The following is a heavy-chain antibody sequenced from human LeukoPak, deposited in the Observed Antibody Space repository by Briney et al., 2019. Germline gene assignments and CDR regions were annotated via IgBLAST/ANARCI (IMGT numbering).Heavy chain of an antibody. D-gene: IGHD5-24*01. J-gene: IGHJ3*02. CDR1: GGSINSGSYY. V-gene: IGHV4-61*02. CDR3: ARERDGYNWAYDAFDI. CDR2: IYTSGST. Sequence: PSETLSLTCTVSGGSINSGSYYWSWIRQPAGKGLEWIGRIYTSGSTNYNPSLKSRVTISVDASKNQFSLKLSSVTAADTAVYYCARERDGYNWAYDAFDIWGQGTMVTVSS.